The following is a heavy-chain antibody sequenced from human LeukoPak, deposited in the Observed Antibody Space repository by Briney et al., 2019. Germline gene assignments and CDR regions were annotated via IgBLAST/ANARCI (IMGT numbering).Heavy chain of an antibody. D-gene: IGHD5-12*01. J-gene: IGHJ4*02. CDR3: ARDYSGYEFDY. V-gene: IGHV4-59*01. CDR2: LYYSGRT. Sequence: SETLSLTCTVSGDSISSYFWCWIRQPPGKGLEWIGCLYYSGRTNYSPSLTSRVTLSADTSKNQFSLKLNSVTAADSAIYYCARDYSGYEFDYWGQGTLVTVSS. CDR1: GDSISSYF.